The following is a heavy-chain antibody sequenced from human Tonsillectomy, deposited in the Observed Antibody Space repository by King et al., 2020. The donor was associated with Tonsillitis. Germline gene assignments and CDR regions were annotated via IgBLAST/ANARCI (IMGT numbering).Heavy chain of an antibody. J-gene: IGHJ4*02. V-gene: IGHV4-34*01. CDR1: GGSFSGYY. D-gene: IGHD4-17*01. CDR2: INHSGSN. Sequence: VQLQQWGAGLLKPSETLSLTCAVYGGSFSGYYWSWIRQPPGKGLEWIGEINHSGSNNYNPSLKSRVTLSVDTSKNQFSLKLSSVTAADTAVYYCARGIHDYGDYVLDYWGQGTLVTVSS. CDR3: ARGIHDYGDYVLDY.